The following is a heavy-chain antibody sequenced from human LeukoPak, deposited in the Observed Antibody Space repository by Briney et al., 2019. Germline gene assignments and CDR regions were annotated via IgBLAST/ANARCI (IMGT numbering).Heavy chain of an antibody. V-gene: IGHV4-34*01. CDR3: ARVIEGYYDSSAQYGGYFDY. Sequence: SETLSLTCAVYGGSFSGHYWSWIRQPPGKGLEWIGEINHSGSTDYNPSLKSRVTISADTSKNQFSLKVGSVTAADTAVYYCARVIEGYYDSSAQYGGYFDYWGQGTLVTVSS. CDR1: GGSFSGHY. D-gene: IGHD3-22*01. CDR2: INHSGST. J-gene: IGHJ4*02.